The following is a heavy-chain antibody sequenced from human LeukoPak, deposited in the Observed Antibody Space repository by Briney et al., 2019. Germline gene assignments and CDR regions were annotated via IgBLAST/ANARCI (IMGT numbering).Heavy chain of an antibody. CDR2: FDPEDGET. V-gene: IGHV1-24*01. D-gene: IGHD6-19*01. CDR3: ATLAYSSGWYGVPYGNWFDP. CDR1: GYTLTELS. Sequence: VASVKVSCKVSGYTLTELSMHWVRQAPGKGLEWMGGFDPEDGETIYAQKFQGRVTMTEDTSTDTAYMELSSLRSEDTAVYYCATLAYSSGWYGVPYGNWFDPWGQGTLVTVSS. J-gene: IGHJ5*02.